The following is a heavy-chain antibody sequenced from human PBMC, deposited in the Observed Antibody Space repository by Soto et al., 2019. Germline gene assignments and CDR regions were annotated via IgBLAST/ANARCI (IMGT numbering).Heavy chain of an antibody. Sequence: QVQLVQSGAEVKKPGASVKVSCKASGYTFTSYGISWVRQAPGQGLEWMGWISAYNGNTNYAQKLQGRVTMTTDTSTSTAYMELRSRKSDDTAVYYGARDPRGWFGESRGVDYWGQGTLVTVSS. CDR1: GYTFTSYG. CDR3: ARDPRGWFGESRGVDY. J-gene: IGHJ4*02. CDR2: ISAYNGNT. D-gene: IGHD3-10*01. V-gene: IGHV1-18*01.